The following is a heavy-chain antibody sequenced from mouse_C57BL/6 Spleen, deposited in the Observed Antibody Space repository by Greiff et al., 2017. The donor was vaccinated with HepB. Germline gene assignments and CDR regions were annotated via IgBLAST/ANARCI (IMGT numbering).Heavy chain of an antibody. J-gene: IGHJ3*01. V-gene: IGHV3-6*01. D-gene: IGHD1-1*01. Sequence: EVKLMESGPGLVKPSQSLSLTCSVTGYSITSGYYWNWIRQFPGNKLEWMGYISYDGSNNYNPSLKNRISITRDTSKNQFFLKLNSVTTEDTATYYCAREGYYYYGSSPAWFAYWGQGTLVTVSA. CDR2: ISYDGSN. CDR3: AREGYYYYGSSPAWFAY. CDR1: GYSITSGYY.